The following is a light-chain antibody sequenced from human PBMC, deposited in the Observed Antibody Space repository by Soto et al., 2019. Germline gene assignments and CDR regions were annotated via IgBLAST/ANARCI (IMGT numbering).Light chain of an antibody. CDR2: DVS. CDR1: SSDVGAYDS. Sequence: QSALTQPASVSGSPGQSITISCTGTSSDVGAYDSVSWYQQHPGEVPKLMIYDVSGRPSGVSNRFSGSKSDNTASLTISGLQAEDEGDYYCSSRTTSSTLIFGSGSKLTVL. V-gene: IGLV2-14*03. J-gene: IGLJ1*01. CDR3: SSRTTSSTLI.